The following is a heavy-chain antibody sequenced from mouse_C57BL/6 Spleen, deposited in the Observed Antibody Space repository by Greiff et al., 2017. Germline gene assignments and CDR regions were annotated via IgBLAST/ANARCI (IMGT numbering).Heavy chain of an antibody. CDR2: INPGSGGT. CDR1: GYAFTNYL. V-gene: IGHV1-54*01. J-gene: IGHJ3*01. Sequence: VQLQESGAELVRPGTSVKVSCKASGYAFTNYLIEWVKQRPGQGLAWLGVINPGSGGTNYNEKFKGKATLTADKSSSTAYMQLSSLRSEDCGVYFCARGELTGGWFAYWGQGTLGNVSA. CDR3: ARGELTGGWFAY. D-gene: IGHD4-1*01.